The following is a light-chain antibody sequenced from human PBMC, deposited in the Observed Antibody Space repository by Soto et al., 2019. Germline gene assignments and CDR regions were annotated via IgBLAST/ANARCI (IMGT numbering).Light chain of an antibody. Sequence: SYELTQPPSVSVAPGKTATITCGGNSIGAKSVHWYQQKPGQAPILVIYYDYNRPSGIPERFSGSNSGNTATLTISRVEAEDEADYYCQAWESSSDYVFGTGTQLTVL. V-gene: IGLV3-21*01. J-gene: IGLJ1*01. CDR1: SIGAKS. CDR2: YDY. CDR3: QAWESSSDYV.